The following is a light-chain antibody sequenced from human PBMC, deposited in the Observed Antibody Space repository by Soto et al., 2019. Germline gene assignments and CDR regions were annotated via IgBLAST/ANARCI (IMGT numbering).Light chain of an antibody. Sequence: QSALTQPASVSGSPGQSITISCSGTISDFIVYNYVSWYQQHPGKAPKLMLYGVNKRPSGVSNRFSGSKSGDTASLTISGRQAEDEADYYCSSHTLRSALQVVGTGTKVTVL. CDR3: SSHTLRSALQV. J-gene: IGLJ1*01. CDR1: ISDFIVYNY. CDR2: GVN. V-gene: IGLV2-14*01.